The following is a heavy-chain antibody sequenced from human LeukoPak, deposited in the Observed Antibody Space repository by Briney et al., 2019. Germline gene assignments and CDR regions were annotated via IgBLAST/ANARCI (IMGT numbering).Heavy chain of an antibody. CDR1: GFTVSSYF. CDR2: ILVGGST. Sequence: GQSLRLPCAASGFTVSSYFMSWVRQAPGKGLEWVSVILVGGSTLYADSVKGRFTISRHNSKNTLYLQVNSLRAEDTAVYFCARGGSSGNDYSSFDIWGQGTMVTVSS. D-gene: IGHD5-12*01. V-gene: IGHV3-53*04. J-gene: IGHJ3*02. CDR3: ARGGSSGNDYSSFDI.